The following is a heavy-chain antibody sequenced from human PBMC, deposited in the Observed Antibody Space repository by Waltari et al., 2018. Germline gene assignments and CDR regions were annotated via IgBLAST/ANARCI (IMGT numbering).Heavy chain of an antibody. CDR1: EYTFASSY. CDR3: ATDTGALWMDV. V-gene: IGHV1-46*01. CDR2: INPSGGRT. D-gene: IGHD2-21*01. Sequence: QVQLVQSGAEVKKPGASVKISCKTSEYTFASSYVHWVRQAPGQGLEWMGIINPSGGRTIDAQRFQGRVTMTRDTSTSTVYMELSSLKSEDTAVYYCATDTGALWMDVWGQGTTVTVSS. J-gene: IGHJ6*02.